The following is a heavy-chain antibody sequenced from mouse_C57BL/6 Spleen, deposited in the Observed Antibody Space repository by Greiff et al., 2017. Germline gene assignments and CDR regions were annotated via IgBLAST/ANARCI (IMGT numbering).Heavy chain of an antibody. Sequence: EVKLMESGEGLVKPGGSLKLSCAVSGYSFSSYALSWVRQTPEKRLEWVAYISSGGDYIYYADTVKGRFTISRDNARNTLYLQMSSLKSEDTAMYNCTKEDITTVFDYWGQGTTLTVSS. CDR1: GYSFSSYA. D-gene: IGHD1-1*01. V-gene: IGHV5-9-1*02. CDR2: ISSGGDYI. CDR3: TKEDITTVFDY. J-gene: IGHJ2*01.